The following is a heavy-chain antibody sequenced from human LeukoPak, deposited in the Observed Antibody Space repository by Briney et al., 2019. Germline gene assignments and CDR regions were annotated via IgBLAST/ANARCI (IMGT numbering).Heavy chain of an antibody. D-gene: IGHD5-12*01. CDR3: ARLTWITDY. J-gene: IGHJ4*02. V-gene: IGHV4-4*08. CDR2: IKNGGSP. CDR1: GGSISSYY. Sequence: SETLSLTCTVSGGSISSYYWGWTRQPPGKGLEWIGHIKNGGSPNYNPPLKSRVTISLDTSKNQFSLTVSSVTAADTAVYYCARLTWITDYWGQGTLVTVSS.